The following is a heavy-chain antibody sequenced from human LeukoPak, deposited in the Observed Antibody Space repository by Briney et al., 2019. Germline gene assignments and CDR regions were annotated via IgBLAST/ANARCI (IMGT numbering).Heavy chain of an antibody. D-gene: IGHD5-12*01. V-gene: IGHV4-34*01. CDR1: GGSFSGYY. Sequence: SETLSLTCAVYGGSFSGYYWSWIRQPPGKGLEWIGEINHSGSTNYNPSLKSRVTISVDTSKNQFSLKLSSVTAADTAVYYCAGVGSLSGHDSSISETYYYYGMDVWGQGTTVTVSS. J-gene: IGHJ6*02. CDR3: AGVGSLSGHDSSISETYYYYGMDV. CDR2: INHSGST.